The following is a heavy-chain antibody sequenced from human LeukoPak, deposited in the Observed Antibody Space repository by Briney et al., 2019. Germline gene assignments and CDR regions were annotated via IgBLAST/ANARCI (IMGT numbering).Heavy chain of an antibody. CDR1: GFSFSSYW. D-gene: IGHD3-22*01. CDR3: ASSHDCSGND. CDR2: IKYDGSHK. J-gene: IGHJ4*02. V-gene: IGHV3-7*01. Sequence: QSGGSLRLSCVASGFSFSSYWMAWVRQAPGKGLEWVANIKYDGSHKYYVDSVKGRFTISRDNAKNSVYLQMNSLRVDDTAVYFCASSHDCSGNDWGQGTMVTVSS.